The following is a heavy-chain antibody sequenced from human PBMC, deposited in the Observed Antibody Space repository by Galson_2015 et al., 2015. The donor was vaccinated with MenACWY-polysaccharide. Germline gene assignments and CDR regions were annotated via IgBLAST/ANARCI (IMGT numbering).Heavy chain of an antibody. CDR1: GFTFSSYA. J-gene: IGHJ4*02. V-gene: IGHV3-23*01. Sequence: SLRLSCAASGFTFSSYAMNWVRQAPGKGLEWVSAISNSGGSTYYADSVKGRFTISRDNSKNTLCLQMNSLRAEDTAVYYCAKDKGGGSYWGNTKIDYWGQGTLVTVSS. D-gene: IGHD1-26*01. CDR2: ISNSGGST. CDR3: AKDKGGGSYWGNTKIDY.